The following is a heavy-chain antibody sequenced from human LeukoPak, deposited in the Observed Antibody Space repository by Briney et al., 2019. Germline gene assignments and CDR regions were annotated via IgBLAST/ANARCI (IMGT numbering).Heavy chain of an antibody. CDR1: GFTFSGYA. V-gene: IGHV3-23*01. CDR3: AKDKAFVPAASNA. J-gene: IGHJ4*02. CDR2: ISGSGGNT. Sequence: PGGSLRLSCVASGFTFSGYAMSWVRQAPGKGLEWVSGISGSGGNTYYADSVKGRFTISRDNSKNTLYLQMNSLRAEDTAIYYFAKDKAFVPAASNAWGQGTLVTVSS. D-gene: IGHD2-2*01.